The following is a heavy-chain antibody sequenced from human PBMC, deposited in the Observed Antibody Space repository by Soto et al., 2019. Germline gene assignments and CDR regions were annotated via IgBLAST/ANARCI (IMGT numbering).Heavy chain of an antibody. V-gene: IGHV3-7*01. J-gene: IGHJ5*02. Sequence: VHLVESGGGLVEPGGSLRLSCEASGFMFSSYWMSWVRQAPGEGLEWVANIKQDGSEIHYLESVEGRFTIFRDNARRSLYLQMNSLRAEDTPVYFCASYSGSYFPVGHDRWGQGTLVVVSS. D-gene: IGHD3-10*01. CDR3: ASYSGSYFPVGHDR. CDR1: GFMFSSYW. CDR2: IKQDGSEI.